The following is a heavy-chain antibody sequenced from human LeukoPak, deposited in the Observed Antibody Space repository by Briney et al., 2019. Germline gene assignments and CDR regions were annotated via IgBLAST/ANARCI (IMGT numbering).Heavy chain of an antibody. CDR1: GGSISSYY. D-gene: IGHD2-8*02. CDR3: ARGGNVLVVTQKRKKPFDY. V-gene: IGHV4-59*12. J-gene: IGHJ4*02. Sequence: SETLSLTCTVSGGSISSYYWSWIRQPPGKGLEWIGYIYYSGSTNYNPSLKSRVTISVDTSKHQFSLRLTSVTAADTAVYFCARGGNVLVVTQKRKKPFDYWGQGTLVTVSS. CDR2: IYYSGST.